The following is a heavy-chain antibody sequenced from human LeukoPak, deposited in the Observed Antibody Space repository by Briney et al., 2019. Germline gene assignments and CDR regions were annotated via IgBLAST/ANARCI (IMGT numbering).Heavy chain of an antibody. V-gene: IGHV4-34*01. J-gene: IGHJ4*02. CDR1: GGSLSDYY. D-gene: IGHD3-3*01. CDR3: ARGSRFRESYYTRGFYYFDY. CDR2: VNHSGSS. Sequence: KPSETLSLTCAVDGGSLSDYYWSWIRQTQGKGLEWIGEVNHSGSSKYHPSLKSRVTISVDTSKNQFFLELNSVTAADTAVYYCARGSRFRESYYTRGFYYFDYCGQGTLVTVSS.